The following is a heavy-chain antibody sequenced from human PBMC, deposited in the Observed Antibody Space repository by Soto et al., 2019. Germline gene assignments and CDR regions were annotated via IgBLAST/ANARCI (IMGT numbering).Heavy chain of an antibody. D-gene: IGHD6-13*01. CDR3: TTNGPCSWTNFDY. CDR1: GFTFSNTW. Sequence: EVQLVESGGGLVKPGGSLRLSCAASGFTFSNTWMNWVRQAPGKGLEWVGRIKTKTDGGTTDYAAPVKGRFTISRDDSENVLYLQMNSLKTEDTAVYYCTTNGPCSWTNFDYWGQGTLVTVSS. V-gene: IGHV3-15*07. CDR2: IKTKTDGGTT. J-gene: IGHJ4*02.